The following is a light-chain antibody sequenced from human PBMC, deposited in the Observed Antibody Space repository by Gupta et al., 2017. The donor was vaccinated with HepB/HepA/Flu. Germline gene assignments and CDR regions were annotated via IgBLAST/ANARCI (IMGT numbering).Light chain of an antibody. CDR3: CSHASRGSVV. CDR1: SSDIGRYNL. V-gene: IGLV2-23*02. CDR2: EVT. J-gene: IGLJ2*01. Sequence: QSALTPPASVSWAPRQSITSSCTGTSSDIGRYNLVSWYQQYSDKAPKRMIYEVTTRPAAVSSLSSDSKAGNTASITTSAPQGEGEADYYCCSHASRGSVVFGGGTKVTVL.